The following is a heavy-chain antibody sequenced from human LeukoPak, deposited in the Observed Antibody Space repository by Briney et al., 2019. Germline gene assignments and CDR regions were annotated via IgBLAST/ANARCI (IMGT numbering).Heavy chain of an antibody. CDR2: ISGSGDNT. D-gene: IGHD2-2*01. V-gene: IGHV3-23*01. CDR1: GFTFYDYA. CDR3: AILSIVLVPAAMQDLDC. Sequence: GESLRLSCAASGFTFYDYAMSWVRQAPGKGLEWVSGISGSGDNTYYAESVKGRFSISRDSSTNTLYLQMNSLRVEDTAVYYCAILSIVLVPAAMQDLDCWGQGTLVTVSS. J-gene: IGHJ4*02.